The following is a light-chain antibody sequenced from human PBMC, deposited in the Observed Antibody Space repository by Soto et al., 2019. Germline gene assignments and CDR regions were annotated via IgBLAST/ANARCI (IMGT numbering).Light chain of an antibody. Sequence: QSALTQPRSVSGSPGQSVTISCTGTSSDVGGYNFVSWYQQYPGKVPKLIIYDVSQRPSGVPDRFSASKSDNTASLTISGLQAEDEADYYSCSYAGSSTLFGGGTKVTV. J-gene: IGLJ2*01. V-gene: IGLV2-11*01. CDR3: CSYAGSSTL. CDR1: SSDVGGYNF. CDR2: DVS.